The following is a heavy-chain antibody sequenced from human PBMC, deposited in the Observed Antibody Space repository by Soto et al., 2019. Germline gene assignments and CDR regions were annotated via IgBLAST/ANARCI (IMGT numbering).Heavy chain of an antibody. Sequence: SETLSLTCTVSGGSITNYYWSWIRQPAGRGLEWIGRIYTKERTNYNLSFRNRVTMSVDTSKNQFSLKLDAVTAADTAVYYCARDDYKDGGNNWFDPWGQGTLVTVSS. CDR2: IYTKERT. V-gene: IGHV4-4*07. J-gene: IGHJ5*02. D-gene: IGHD3-16*01. CDR1: GGSITNYY. CDR3: ARDDYKDGGNNWFDP.